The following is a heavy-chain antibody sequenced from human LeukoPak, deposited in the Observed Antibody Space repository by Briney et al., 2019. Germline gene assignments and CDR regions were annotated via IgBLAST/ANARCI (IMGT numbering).Heavy chain of an antibody. CDR1: GYIYW. CDR2: IYPGDSDS. V-gene: IGHV5-51*01. Sequence: GESLKISCKAPGYIYWIGWVRQMPGKGLEWIAIIYPGDSDSRYSPSFQGQVTISADKSISTAYLQWSSLKASDTAIYYCTRPHYGDHGRLLWGQGT. CDR3: TRPHYGDHGRLL. D-gene: IGHD4-17*01. J-gene: IGHJ4*02.